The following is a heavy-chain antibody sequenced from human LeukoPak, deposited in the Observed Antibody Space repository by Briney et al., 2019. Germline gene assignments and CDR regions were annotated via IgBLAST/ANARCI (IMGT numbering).Heavy chain of an antibody. J-gene: IGHJ6*03. D-gene: IGHD2-2*01. CDR1: GGSISSSSYY. V-gene: IGHV4-39*01. CDR3: ARQGCSSTSCYKKTYYYYYMDV. CDR2: IYYSGST. Sequence: SETLSLTCTVSGGSISSSSYYWGWIRQPPRKGLEWIGSIYYSGSTYYNPSLKSRVTISVDTSKNQFSLKLSSVTAADTAVYYCARQGCSSTSCYKKTYYYYYMDVWGKGTTVTVSS.